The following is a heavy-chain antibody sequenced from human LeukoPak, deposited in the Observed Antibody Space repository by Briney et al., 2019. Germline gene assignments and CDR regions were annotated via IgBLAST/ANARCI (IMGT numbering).Heavy chain of an antibody. CDR1: GITFRSYA. J-gene: IGHJ4*02. CDR2: IGSLGGIT. CDR3: AKNASGGLDS. D-gene: IGHD2-15*01. V-gene: IGHV3-23*01. Sequence: GGSLRLSCAASGITFRSYAMTWVRQAPGKGLEWVSAIGSLGGITYYTDSVRGRFTISRDNSKNTLYLQMTSLRAEDTAIYHCAKNASGGLDSWGQGTLVTVSS.